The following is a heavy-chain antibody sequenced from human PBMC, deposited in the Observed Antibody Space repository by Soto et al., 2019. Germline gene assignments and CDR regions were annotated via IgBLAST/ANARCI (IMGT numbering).Heavy chain of an antibody. CDR3: AGDFGPYETAFDP. V-gene: IGHV4-59*01. CDR1: GGSISSYY. J-gene: IGHJ5*02. D-gene: IGHD5-12*01. Sequence: SETLSLTCTVSGGSISSYYWNWIRQPPGKGLEWIGYIYYSGSTNYNPSLKSRVTISVDTSKKQFSLKLGSVTAADTAVYYCAGDFGPYETAFDPRGQGTLVTVSS. CDR2: IYYSGST.